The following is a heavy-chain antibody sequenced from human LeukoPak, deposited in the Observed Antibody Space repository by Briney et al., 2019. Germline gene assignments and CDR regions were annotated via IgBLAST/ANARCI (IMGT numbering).Heavy chain of an antibody. J-gene: IGHJ4*02. D-gene: IGHD5-18*01. Sequence: GGSLRPSCAASGFTFDDYTMHWVRQAPGKGLEWVSLISWDGGSTYYADSVKGRFTISRDNSKNSLYLQMNSLRAEDTAVYYCAKVAGYSYVGVYYFDYWGQGTLVTVSS. CDR1: GFTFDDYT. CDR2: ISWDGGST. V-gene: IGHV3-43*01. CDR3: AKVAGYSYVGVYYFDY.